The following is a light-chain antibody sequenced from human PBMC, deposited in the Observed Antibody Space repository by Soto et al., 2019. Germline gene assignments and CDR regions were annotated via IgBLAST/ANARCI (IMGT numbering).Light chain of an antibody. J-gene: IGLJ1*01. CDR2: EVN. V-gene: IGLV2-23*02. CDR1: ISDVGSHNL. Sequence: LTQPGSVSGYPGQSITRSCTNNISDVGSHNLVSWYQQHPDKAPKLIIYEVNERPSGVSRRFSGSKSGNTASLTVSGLQPDDEADYHCCSFAGANAFPLIFGTGIEVT. CDR3: CSFAGANAFPLI.